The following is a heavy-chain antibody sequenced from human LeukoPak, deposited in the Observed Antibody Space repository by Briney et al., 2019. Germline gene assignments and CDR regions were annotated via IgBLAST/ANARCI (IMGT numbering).Heavy chain of an antibody. CDR3: AGGRTDIVVVPATLRNYYFDY. CDR2: IMPMFGKA. CDR1: EYTFTDYY. D-gene: IGHD2-2*01. Sequence: SVKVSCKASEYTFTDYYMHWVRQAPGQGLEWMGGIMPMFGKANYAQKFQGRVTTTADKATSTAYMELSSLRSEDTAVYYCAGGRTDIVVVPATLRNYYFDYWGQGTLVTVSS. J-gene: IGHJ4*02. V-gene: IGHV1-69*06.